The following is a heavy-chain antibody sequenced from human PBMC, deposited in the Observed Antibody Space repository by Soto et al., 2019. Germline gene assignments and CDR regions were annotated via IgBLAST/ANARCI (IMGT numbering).Heavy chain of an antibody. Sequence: GGSLRLSCSASGFTFDDYAMHWVRQVPGKGLQWVSAIDWNSDTKAYADSVKGRFTISRDNAKNSLYLQMNSLRTDDTAMYYCVKDVGHLLSDPNWLDTWGQGTLVTFSS. CDR2: IDWNSDTK. J-gene: IGHJ5*02. CDR1: GFTFDDYA. CDR3: VKDVGHLLSDPNWLDT. V-gene: IGHV3-9*01. D-gene: IGHD2-15*01.